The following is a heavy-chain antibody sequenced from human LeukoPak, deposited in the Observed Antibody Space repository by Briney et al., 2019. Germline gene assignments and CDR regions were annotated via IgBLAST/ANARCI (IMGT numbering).Heavy chain of an antibody. CDR3: AKEFNRGLPDY. J-gene: IGHJ4*02. D-gene: IGHD2-21*01. V-gene: IGHV3-23*01. CDR2: IGGSGGDT. CDR1: GFTFSTYA. Sequence: GGSLRLSCVVSGFTFSTYAMSWVRQAPGKGLEWVSGIGGSGGDTFYADSVKGRFTISRDNSKNTLYLQMSSLRAEDTAVYYCAKEFNRGLPDYWGQGTLVTVPS.